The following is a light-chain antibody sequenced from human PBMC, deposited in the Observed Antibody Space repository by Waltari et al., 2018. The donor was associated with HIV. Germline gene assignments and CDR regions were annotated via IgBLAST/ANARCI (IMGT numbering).Light chain of an antibody. CDR2: DAS. CDR1: QSITTS. V-gene: IGKV1-39*01. J-gene: IGKJ4*01. CDR3: QQSYTTVT. Sequence: EIQMTQSPSSLSASVGDRVTIACRASQSITTSLNWYQHKPGKAPKVLIYDASSLQTGVPSRFSGSGSGTEFTLTISGLQPEDFATYYCQQSYTTVTFGGGTKLEIK.